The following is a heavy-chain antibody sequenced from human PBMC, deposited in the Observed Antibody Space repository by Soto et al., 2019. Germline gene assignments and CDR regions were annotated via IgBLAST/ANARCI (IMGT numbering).Heavy chain of an antibody. D-gene: IGHD1-1*01. CDR2: IIPIFGTA. J-gene: IGHJ6*02. CDR3: ALWGFRDGNNSKYNYSGMDV. Sequence: VQLVQSGAEVKKPGSSVKLSCKASGGTFNRYTISWVRQAPGQGLEWMGGIIPIFGTANYAQKFQGRVAIIADESKSAAYMELRSLRSEDTAVYYCALWGFRDGNNSKYNYSGMDVWGQGTTVTVYS. V-gene: IGHV1-69*01. CDR1: GGTFNRYT.